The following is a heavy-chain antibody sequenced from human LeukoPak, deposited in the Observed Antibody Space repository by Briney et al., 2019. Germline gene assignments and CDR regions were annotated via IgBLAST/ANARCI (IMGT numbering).Heavy chain of an antibody. V-gene: IGHV4-34*01. CDR3: ARCHYCSSTSCYKEPPGY. D-gene: IGHD2-2*02. CDR1: GCSFSGYN. Sequence: PSETLSLTCAVYGCSFSGYNWGWIRQPPGKGLEWIGGINYNGSTNYNPSLKSRVTITEDTTKTQISLKLSSVTPADTAVYYCARCHYCSSTSCYKEPPGYWGQGTLVTVSS. J-gene: IGHJ4*02. CDR2: INYNGST.